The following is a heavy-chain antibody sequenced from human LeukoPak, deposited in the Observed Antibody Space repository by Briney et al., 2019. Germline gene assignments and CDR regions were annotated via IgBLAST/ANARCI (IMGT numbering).Heavy chain of an antibody. CDR1: GFTFSTYS. D-gene: IGHD4-23*01. J-gene: IGHJ4*02. V-gene: IGHV3-21*01. CDR3: ARIYGGNSGGFDY. CDR2: ITASSSYI. Sequence: GGSLRLSCAVSGFTFSTYSMTWVRQAPGKGLEWVSSITASSSYIYYAGSVKGRFTISRDNAKNSLYLQMSSLRAEDTAVYYCARIYGGNSGGFDYWGQGALVTVSS.